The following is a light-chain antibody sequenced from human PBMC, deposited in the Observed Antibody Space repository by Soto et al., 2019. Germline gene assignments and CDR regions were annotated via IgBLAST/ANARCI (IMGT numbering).Light chain of an antibody. CDR1: QSVGNY. V-gene: IGKV3-11*01. J-gene: IGKJ5*01. CDR2: DAS. CDR3: QQRSNWPPIT. Sequence: EIVLTQSPATLSLSPGERATLSCRASQSVGNYLAWYQQKPGQAPRLLMYDASNRATGIPARFSGRGSGTDFTLTISSLEPEDFAVYYCQQRSNWPPITFGQGTRLEIK.